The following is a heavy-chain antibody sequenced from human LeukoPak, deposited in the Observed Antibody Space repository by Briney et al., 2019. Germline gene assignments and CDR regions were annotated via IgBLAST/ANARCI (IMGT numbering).Heavy chain of an antibody. J-gene: IGHJ4*02. CDR2: IYYSGST. Sequence: PSETLSLTCTVSGGSISSYYWSRIRQPPGKGLEWIGYIYYSGSTYYNPSLKSRVTISVDTSKNQFSLKLSSVTAADTAVYYCARDGAWCSSTSCYQYFDYWGQGTLVTVSS. V-gene: IGHV4-59*12. D-gene: IGHD2-2*01. CDR1: GGSISSYY. CDR3: ARDGAWCSSTSCYQYFDY.